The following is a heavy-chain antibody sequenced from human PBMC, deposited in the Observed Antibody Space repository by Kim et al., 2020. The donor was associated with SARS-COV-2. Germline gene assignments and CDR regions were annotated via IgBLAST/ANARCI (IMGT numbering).Heavy chain of an antibody. Sequence: GGSLRLSCAASGFTFSSYAMHWVRQAPGKGLEYVSAISSNGGNTYYANSVKGRFTISRDNSKNPLYLQMGSLRADDMAVYYCARGRGNYYYYMDVWGKGTPGTVSS. CDR1: GFTFSSYA. CDR2: ISSNGGNT. J-gene: IGHJ6*03. CDR3: ARGRGNYYYYMDV. V-gene: IGHV3-64*01.